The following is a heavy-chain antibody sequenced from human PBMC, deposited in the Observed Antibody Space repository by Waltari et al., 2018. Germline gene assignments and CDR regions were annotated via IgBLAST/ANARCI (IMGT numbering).Heavy chain of an antibody. V-gene: IGHV4-39*01. CDR1: GGSKSSSSDY. CDR3: ARPRGSYHGYFDS. Sequence: QLQLQESGPGLVKPSETLCLTCTVSGGSKSSSSDYWGWIRQPPGKGLGWIGSIYYRGSSFYHPSLKSRATVSVDTSKDQFSLTLSSVPAADTAVYYCARPRGSYHGYFDSWGQGTLVPVSS. J-gene: IGHJ4*02. CDR2: IYYRGSS. D-gene: IGHD1-26*01.